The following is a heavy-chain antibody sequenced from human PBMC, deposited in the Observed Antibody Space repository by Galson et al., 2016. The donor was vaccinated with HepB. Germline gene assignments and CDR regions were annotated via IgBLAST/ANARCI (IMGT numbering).Heavy chain of an antibody. CDR2: INPDSGGT. CDR3: ARLGRDGDYEFLDY. D-gene: IGHD5-24*01. V-gene: IGHV1-2*02. J-gene: IGHJ4*02. CDR1: GYTFTGYY. Sequence: SVKVSCKASGYTFTGYYIHWLRQAPGQGLEWMGWINPDSGGTNLARNLQVRVTMTTDTSISTAYMDVSSLRSDDTAVYYWARLGRDGDYEFLDYWGQGTLVTVSS.